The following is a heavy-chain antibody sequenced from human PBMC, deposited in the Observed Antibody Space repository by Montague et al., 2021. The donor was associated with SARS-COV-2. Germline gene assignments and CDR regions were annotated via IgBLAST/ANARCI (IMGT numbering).Heavy chain of an antibody. J-gene: IGHJ4*02. D-gene: IGHD3-3*01. V-gene: IGHV4-31*03. Sequence: TLSLTCTVSGGSISSGGYYWSWIRQHPGKGLEWIGYIYYSGGTYYNPSLKSRVTISVDTSKNQFSLKLSSVTAAATAVYYCARVRGLTIFGVVGPFDYWGQGTLVTVSS. CDR2: IYYSGGT. CDR3: ARVRGLTIFGVVGPFDY. CDR1: GGSISSGGYY.